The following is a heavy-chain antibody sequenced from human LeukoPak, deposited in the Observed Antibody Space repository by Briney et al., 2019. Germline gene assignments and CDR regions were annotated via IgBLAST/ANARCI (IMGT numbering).Heavy chain of an antibody. CDR3: ARLSGSYSSDY. V-gene: IGHV4-34*01. CDR2: INHSGST. Sequence: SETLSLTCVLYGGSFSGYYWSWIRQPPGKGLEWIGEINHSGSTNYNPSLKSRVTIPVDTSKNQFSLKLSSVTAADTAVYYCARLSGSYSSDYWGQGTLVTVSS. D-gene: IGHD1-26*01. CDR1: GGSFSGYY. J-gene: IGHJ4*02.